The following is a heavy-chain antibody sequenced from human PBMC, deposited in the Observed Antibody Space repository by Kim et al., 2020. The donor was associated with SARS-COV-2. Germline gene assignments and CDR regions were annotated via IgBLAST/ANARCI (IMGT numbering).Heavy chain of an antibody. V-gene: IGHV1-24*01. CDR3: ATDRDYYDSSGYYPKCFDP. CDR2: FDPEDGET. Sequence: ASVKVSCKVSGYTLTELSMHWVRQAPGKGLEWMGGFDPEDGETIYAQKFQGRVTMTEDTSTDTAYMELSSLRSEDTAVYYCATDRDYYDSSGYYPKCFDPWGQGTLVTVSS. D-gene: IGHD3-22*01. CDR1: GYTLTELS. J-gene: IGHJ5*02.